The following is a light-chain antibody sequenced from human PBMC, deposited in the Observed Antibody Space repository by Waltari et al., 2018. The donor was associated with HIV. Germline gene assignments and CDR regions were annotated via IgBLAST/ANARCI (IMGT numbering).Light chain of an antibody. CDR1: SSDFGAYDF. CDR2: DVF. J-gene: IGLJ2*01. CDR3: SSYTTTNTII. V-gene: IGLV2-14*03. Sequence: QSPLTQPASVSGSPGQSITISCTGTSSDFGAYDFFSWYRQHPDKAPQLLIYDVFYRPSGVSHRFSGSKSGNTASLTISGLQAEDEAVYSCSSYTTTNTIIFGGGTKLTVL.